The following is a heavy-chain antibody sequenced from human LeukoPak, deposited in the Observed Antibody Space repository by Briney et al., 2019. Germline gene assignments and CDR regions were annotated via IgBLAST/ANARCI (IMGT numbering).Heavy chain of an antibody. CDR1: GYTFTSYG. D-gene: IGHD3-22*01. V-gene: IGHV1-18*01. CDR2: ISTYNGNT. CDR3: ARRMASPYYYDSSGYYSE. Sequence: ASVKVSCKASGYTFTSYGISWVRQAPGQGLEWMGWISTYNGNTNYAQKLQGRVTMTTDTSTSTAYMELRSLRSDDTAVYYCARRMASPYYYDSSGYYSEWGQGTLVTVSS. J-gene: IGHJ4*02.